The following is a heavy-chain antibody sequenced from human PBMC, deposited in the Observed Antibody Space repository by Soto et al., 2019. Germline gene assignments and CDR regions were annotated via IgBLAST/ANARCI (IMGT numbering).Heavy chain of an antibody. D-gene: IGHD6-13*01. CDR1: GGSISSGGYS. Sequence: SETLSLTCAVSGGSISSGGYSWSWIRQPPGKGLEWIGYIYHSGSTYYNPSLKSRVTISVDRSKNQFSLKLSSVTAADTAVYYCARKPSWTAAGTGYYYYYGMDVWGQGTTVTSP. J-gene: IGHJ6*02. V-gene: IGHV4-30-2*01. CDR3: ARKPSWTAAGTGYYYYYGMDV. CDR2: IYHSGST.